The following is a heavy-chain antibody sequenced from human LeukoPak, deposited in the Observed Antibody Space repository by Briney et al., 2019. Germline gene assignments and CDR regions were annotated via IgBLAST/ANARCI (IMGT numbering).Heavy chain of an antibody. CDR1: GFTFSRLW. V-gene: IGHV3-23*01. D-gene: IGHD2-2*01. J-gene: IGHJ6*02. CDR2: ISGGGGNT. CDR3: AKDRSSSSYYGMDV. Sequence: PGGSLRLSCAASGFTFSRLWMHWVRQAPGGGLEWVSSISGGGGNTYYADSVRGRFTCSRDNSKNTVSLQMNSLRAEDTAVYYCAKDRSSSSYYGMDVWGQGTTVAVSS.